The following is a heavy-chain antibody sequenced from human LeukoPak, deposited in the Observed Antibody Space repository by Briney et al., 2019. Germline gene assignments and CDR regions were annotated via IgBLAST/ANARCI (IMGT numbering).Heavy chain of an antibody. CDR3: ARALPGCGSTNCYGLDY. J-gene: IGHJ4*02. D-gene: IGHD2-2*01. CDR2: INPNSGGT. Sequence: GASVKVSCKASGYTFTGYYMHWVRQAPGQGLEWMGWINPNSGGTNYAQKFQGRVTMTRDTSISTAYMELSRLRSDDTAVYYCARALPGCGSTNCYGLDYWGQGTLVTVSS. CDR1: GYTFTGYY. V-gene: IGHV1-2*02.